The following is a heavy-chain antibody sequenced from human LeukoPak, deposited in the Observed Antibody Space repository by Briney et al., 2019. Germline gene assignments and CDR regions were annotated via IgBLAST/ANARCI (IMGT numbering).Heavy chain of an antibody. Sequence: PGGSLRLSCAASGFTFSSYSMNWVRQAPGKGLEWVSSISSSSSYIYYADSVKGRFTISRDNAKNSLYLQMNSLRAEDTAVYYCARNCPYYDILTGRPPYYSDYWGQGTLVTVSS. CDR3: ARNCPYYDILTGRPPYYSDY. J-gene: IGHJ4*02. CDR1: GFTFSSYS. V-gene: IGHV3-21*01. D-gene: IGHD3-9*01. CDR2: ISSSSSYI.